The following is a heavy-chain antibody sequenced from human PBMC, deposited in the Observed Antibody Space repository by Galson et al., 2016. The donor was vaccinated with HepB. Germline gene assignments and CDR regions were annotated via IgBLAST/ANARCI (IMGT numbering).Heavy chain of an antibody. J-gene: IGHJ4*02. Sequence: SLRLSCAASGFTFSNYDMSWVRQAPGKGLEWVSAISHSGGRTYYGDSVKGRFTMSRDDSKSTLYLQVKSLRAEDTALYYCARNVDTATLGGVFDLWGQGTLVTVSS. CDR1: GFTFSNYD. D-gene: IGHD5-18*01. CDR2: ISHSGGRT. CDR3: ARNVDTATLGGVFDL. V-gene: IGHV3-23*01.